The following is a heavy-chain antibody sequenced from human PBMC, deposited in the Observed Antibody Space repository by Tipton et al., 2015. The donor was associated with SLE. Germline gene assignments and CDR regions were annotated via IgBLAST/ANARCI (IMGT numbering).Heavy chain of an antibody. Sequence: GLVKPSETLSLICTVSGGSISSSSYYWGWIRQPPGKGLEWIGSIYYSGSTYYNPSLKSRVTISVDTSKNQFSLKLSSVTAADTAVYYCASSEYSSPRVLDYWGQGTLVTVSS. CDR2: IYYSGST. CDR3: ASSEYSSPRVLDY. V-gene: IGHV4-39*01. CDR1: GGSISSSSYY. D-gene: IGHD6-6*01. J-gene: IGHJ4*02.